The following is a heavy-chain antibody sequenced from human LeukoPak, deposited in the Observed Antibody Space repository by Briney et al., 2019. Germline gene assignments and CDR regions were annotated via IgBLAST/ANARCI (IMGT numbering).Heavy chain of an antibody. Sequence: GASVKVSCKASGYSFTGFYMHWVRQAPGQGPEWMGWINPNNGDTKYAQKFHDRVTMTRDTSLTTAYMELTRLTSDDTAFYYCARNGQLLSGGNWFDPWGQGALVTVSS. CDR2: INPNNGDT. V-gene: IGHV1-2*02. D-gene: IGHD2-2*01. CDR3: ARNGQLLSGGNWFDP. CDR1: GYSFTGFY. J-gene: IGHJ5*02.